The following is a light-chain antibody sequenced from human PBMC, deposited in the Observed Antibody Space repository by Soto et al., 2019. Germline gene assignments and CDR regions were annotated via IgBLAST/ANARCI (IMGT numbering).Light chain of an antibody. CDR2: TAS. V-gene: IGKV1-39*01. CDR1: QSISTF. CDR3: QQTDSTPWT. J-gene: IGKJ1*01. Sequence: DIQMTQSPSSLSASLGDRVTITCRASQSISTFLNWYQQKPGEAPKILIYTASSLQSGVPSRFRGSGSGTDFTLTISSLQPEDVATYHCQQTDSTPWTFGLGTKVEIK.